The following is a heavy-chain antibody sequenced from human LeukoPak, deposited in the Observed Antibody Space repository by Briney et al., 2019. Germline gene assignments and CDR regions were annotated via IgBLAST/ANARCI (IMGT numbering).Heavy chain of an antibody. D-gene: IGHD3-22*01. CDR1: GYTLTELS. CDR2: FDPEDGET. J-gene: IGHJ4*02. CDR3: ARDEGYYYDSSGYPLDY. Sequence: ASVKVSCKVSGYTLTELSMHWVRQAPGKGLEWMGGFDPEDGETIYAQKFQGRVTMTEDTSTDTAYMELSRLRSDDTAVYYCARDEGYYYDSSGYPLDYWGQGTLVTVSS. V-gene: IGHV1-24*01.